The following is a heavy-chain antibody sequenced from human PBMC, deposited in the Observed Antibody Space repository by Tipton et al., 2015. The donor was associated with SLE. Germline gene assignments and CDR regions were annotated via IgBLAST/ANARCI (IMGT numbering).Heavy chain of an antibody. Sequence: TLSLTCTVSGGSISSYYWSWIRQPPGKGLEWIGYIYYSGSTNYNPSLKSRVTISVDTSKNQFSLRLSSVTAADTAVYYCARERWGYYDFWSGYYYYGMDVWGQGTTVTVSS. D-gene: IGHD3-3*01. CDR1: GGSISSYY. V-gene: IGHV4-59*01. J-gene: IGHJ6*02. CDR3: ARERWGYYDFWSGYYYYGMDV. CDR2: IYYSGST.